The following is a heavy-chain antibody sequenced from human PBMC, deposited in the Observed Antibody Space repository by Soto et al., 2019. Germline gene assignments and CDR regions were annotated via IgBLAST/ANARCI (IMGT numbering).Heavy chain of an antibody. CDR3: ARDKYSSGFSLPDY. V-gene: IGHV3-30-3*01. Sequence: QVQLVESGGGVVQPGRSLRFSCAASGFTFSSYAMHWVRQAPGKGLEWVAVISYDGSNKYYADSVKGRFTISRDNSKNTLHLQMNSLRAEDTAVYYCARDKYSSGFSLPDYWGQGTLVTVSS. CDR1: GFTFSSYA. CDR2: ISYDGSNK. D-gene: IGHD6-19*01. J-gene: IGHJ4*02.